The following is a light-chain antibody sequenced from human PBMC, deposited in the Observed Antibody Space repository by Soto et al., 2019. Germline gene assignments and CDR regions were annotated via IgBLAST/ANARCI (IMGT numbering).Light chain of an antibody. V-gene: IGKV3-20*01. J-gene: IGKJ5*01. CDR1: QSVSSSY. Sequence: EIVLTPTPPTLSLSPGARATLSSRASQSVSSSYAAWYQQKPGQAPRLLIYGASSRATGIPDRFSGSGSGTDFTLTISRLEPEDFAVYYCQQYGSSITFGQGTLLEIK. CDR3: QQYGSSIT. CDR2: GAS.